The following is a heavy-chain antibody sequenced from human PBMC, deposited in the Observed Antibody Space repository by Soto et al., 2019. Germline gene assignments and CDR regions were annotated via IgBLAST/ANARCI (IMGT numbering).Heavy chain of an antibody. J-gene: IGHJ4*02. V-gene: IGHV3-30*04. CDR1: GFXFSRFA. Sequence: XLRLSCASSGFXFSRFAVHWVRHAPGKGLEWVAVISYDLTKKYYGDSMKGRFTISRDNAKNSLYLEMNSLRAEDTAVYYCARESEDLTSNFDYWGQGTLGTVS. CDR2: ISYDLTKK. CDR3: ARESEDLTSNFDY.